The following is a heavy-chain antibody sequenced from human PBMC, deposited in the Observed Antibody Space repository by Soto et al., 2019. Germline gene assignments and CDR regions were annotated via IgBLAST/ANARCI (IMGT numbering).Heavy chain of an antibody. CDR1: GFTFKNYG. CDR2: IWADGNHK. Sequence: QVQLLDSGGGVVQPGRSLRLSCAASGFTFKNYGMHWVRQAPGKGLEWVAVIWADGNHKFYAESVKGRFTIFRDNSRDSLNLQMDSLRGEDSDMFYCVRERGSINEFDIWGRGTMVTVST. D-gene: IGHD2-8*01. V-gene: IGHV3-33*01. CDR3: VRERGSINEFDI. J-gene: IGHJ3*02.